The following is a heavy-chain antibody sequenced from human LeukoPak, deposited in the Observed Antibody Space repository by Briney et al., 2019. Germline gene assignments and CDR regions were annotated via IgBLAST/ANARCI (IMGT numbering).Heavy chain of an antibody. D-gene: IGHD1-26*01. CDR1: GYTFIGYY. Sequence: ASVKVSCKASGYTFIGYYMHWVRQAPGQGLEWMGRINPNSGGTNYAQKFQGRVTMTRDTSISTAYMEMSRLRSDDTTVYYCARGELVGLGATSAGWFDPWGQGTLVTVSS. CDR2: INPNSGGT. J-gene: IGHJ5*02. V-gene: IGHV1-2*06. CDR3: ARGELVGLGATSAGWFDP.